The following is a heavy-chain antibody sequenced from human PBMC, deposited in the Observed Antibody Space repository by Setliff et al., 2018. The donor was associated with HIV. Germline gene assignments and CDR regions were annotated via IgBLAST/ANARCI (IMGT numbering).Heavy chain of an antibody. CDR2: INHSGTT. Sequence: SETLSLTCAVSGGSISSSKWWSWVRQPPGKGLEWIGEINHSGTTNYNPSLNSRVTISVDTSKKRFSLTLRSATAADTAVYYCARDMMYHYDRSGSFGYFGPWGQGTQVTVSS. D-gene: IGHD3-22*01. CDR1: GGSISSSKW. V-gene: IGHV4-4*02. CDR3: ARDMMYHYDRSGSFGYFGP. J-gene: IGHJ5*02.